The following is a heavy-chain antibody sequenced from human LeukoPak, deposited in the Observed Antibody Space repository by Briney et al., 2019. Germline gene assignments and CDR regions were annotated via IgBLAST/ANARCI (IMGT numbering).Heavy chain of an antibody. D-gene: IGHD1-7*01. Sequence: SVKVSCKASGGTFSIYAISWVRQAPGQGLEWMGGITPIFGTANYAQKFQGRVTITADESTSTAYMELSSLRSEDTAVYYCAIRYRFVTNYFDPWGQGTLVTVSS. V-gene: IGHV1-69*13. CDR2: ITPIFGTA. CDR1: GGTFSIYA. CDR3: AIRYRFVTNYFDP. J-gene: IGHJ5*02.